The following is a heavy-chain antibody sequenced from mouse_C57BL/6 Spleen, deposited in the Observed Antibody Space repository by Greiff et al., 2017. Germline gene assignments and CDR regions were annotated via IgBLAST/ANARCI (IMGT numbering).Heavy chain of an antibody. CDR1: GYTFTSYW. CDR3: ARELYDGYYEWGFDY. J-gene: IGHJ2*01. V-gene: IGHV1-53*01. Sequence: QVQLQQPGTELVKPGASVKLSCKASGYTFTSYWMHWVKQRPGQGLEWIGNINPSNGGTNYNEKFKSKATLTVDKSSSTAYMQLSSLTSEDSAVYYGARELYDGYYEWGFDYWGQGTTLTVSS. D-gene: IGHD2-3*01. CDR2: INPSNGGT.